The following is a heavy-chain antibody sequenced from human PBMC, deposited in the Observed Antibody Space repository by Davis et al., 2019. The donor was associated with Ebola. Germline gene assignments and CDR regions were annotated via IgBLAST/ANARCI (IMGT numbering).Heavy chain of an antibody. V-gene: IGHV4-4*07. Sequence: SETLSLTCTVSGGSIRNSYWSWIRQPAGKGLEWLGHIYVSGSTNYKPSLQSRVTMSLDTSKNQFSLKLSSVTAADTAVYYCARGLYPWELDYWGQGTLVTVSS. CDR3: ARGLYPWELDY. CDR2: IYVSGST. D-gene: IGHD1-1*01. J-gene: IGHJ4*02. CDR1: GGSIRNSY.